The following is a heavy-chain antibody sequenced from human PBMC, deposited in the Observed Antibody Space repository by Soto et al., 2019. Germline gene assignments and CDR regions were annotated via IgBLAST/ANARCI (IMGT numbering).Heavy chain of an antibody. Sequence: SETLSLTCTVSGGSISHHYWSWIRQPPGKRLEWIGYIYYSGNTKYNPSLKSRVTISVDTSKNQFSLELSSVTAADTAVYYCASIYDSSGYYYGNNWFDPWGQGTLVTVSS. CDR1: GGSISHHY. J-gene: IGHJ5*02. V-gene: IGHV4-59*11. CDR2: IYYSGNT. D-gene: IGHD3-22*01. CDR3: ASIYDSSGYYYGNNWFDP.